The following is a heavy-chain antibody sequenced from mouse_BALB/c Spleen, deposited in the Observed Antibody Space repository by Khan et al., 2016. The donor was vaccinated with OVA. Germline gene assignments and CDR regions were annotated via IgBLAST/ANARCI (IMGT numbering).Heavy chain of an antibody. J-gene: IGHJ3*01. CDR1: GYSITSDYA. Sequence: EVQLVESGPGLVKPSQSLSLTCTVTGYSITSDYAWNWIRQFPGNKLEWIGYITYNGGPSYHPSLKSRFSITRDTSKNQFFLRLNSVTTEDSATXYCARWFAYWGQGTLVTVS. CDR3: ARWFAY. CDR2: ITYNGGP. V-gene: IGHV3-2*02.